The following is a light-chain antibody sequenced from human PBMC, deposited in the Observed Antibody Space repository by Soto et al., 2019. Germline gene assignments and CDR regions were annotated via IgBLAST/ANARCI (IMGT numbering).Light chain of an antibody. Sequence: EIVLPQSPVTLSLSPGARSPLSCRASQSVASSYLAWYQQKPGQANRLLIYGASSGATGIPDRFSGSGSGTDFTLTISRLEPEEFAVYYCQKYVSPPITVGNGKRLEIK. CDR3: QKYVSPPIT. J-gene: IGKJ5*01. CDR1: QSVASSY. V-gene: IGKV3-20*01. CDR2: GAS.